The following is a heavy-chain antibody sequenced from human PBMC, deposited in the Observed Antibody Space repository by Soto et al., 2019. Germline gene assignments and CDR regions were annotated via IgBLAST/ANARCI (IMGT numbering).Heavy chain of an antibody. CDR1: GGSFSGYY. Sequence: QVQLQQWGAGLLKPSETLSLTCAVYGGSFSGYYWSWIRQPPGKGLEWIGEINHSGSTNYNPSLKSGVTISVDTSKNQFSLKLSSVTAADTAVYYCARLYSSSFDYWGQGTLVTVSS. D-gene: IGHD6-13*01. J-gene: IGHJ4*02. CDR3: ARLYSSSFDY. V-gene: IGHV4-34*01. CDR2: INHSGST.